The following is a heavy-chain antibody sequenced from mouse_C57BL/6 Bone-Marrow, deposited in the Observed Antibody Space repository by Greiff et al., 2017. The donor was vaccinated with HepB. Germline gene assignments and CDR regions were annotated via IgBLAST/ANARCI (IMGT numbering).Heavy chain of an antibody. Sequence: QVQLKQSGAELVKPGASVKMSCKASGYTFTSYWITWVKQRPGQGLEWIGDIYPGSGSTNYNEKFKSKATLSVDTSSSTAYMQLSSLTSEDSAVYYCAGIYYSNYGGGDYWGQGTTLTVSS. CDR3: AGIYYSNYGGGDY. CDR2: IYPGSGST. J-gene: IGHJ2*01. CDR1: GYTFTSYW. V-gene: IGHV1-55*01. D-gene: IGHD2-5*01.